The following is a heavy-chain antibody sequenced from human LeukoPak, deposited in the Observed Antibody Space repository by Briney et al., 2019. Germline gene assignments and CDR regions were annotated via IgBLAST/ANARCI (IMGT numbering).Heavy chain of an antibody. V-gene: IGHV3-23*01. CDR3: AKDRPPRSGGSCYDY. J-gene: IGHJ4*02. CDR1: GFTFSSYA. Sequence: GGSLRLSCAASGFTFSSYALSWVRQAPGRGLEWVSLISGSGLRTDYADSVKGRFTVSRDNSKNTLSLQMNSLNADDTAVYYCAKDRPPRSGGSCYDYWGQGTLVTVSS. CDR2: ISGSGLRT. D-gene: IGHD2-15*01.